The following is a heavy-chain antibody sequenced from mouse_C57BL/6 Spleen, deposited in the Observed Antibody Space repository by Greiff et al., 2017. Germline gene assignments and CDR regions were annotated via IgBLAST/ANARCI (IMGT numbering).Heavy chain of an antibody. J-gene: IGHJ4*01. CDR1: GYAFSSSW. V-gene: IGHV1-82*01. Sequence: QVQLQQSGPELVKPGASVQISCKASGYAFSSSWMNWVKQRPGKGLVWIGRIYPGDGDTNYNGTFKGKATLTADKSSSTAYMQLSSLTSEDSAVYFCARAYYYGSSYNAMDYWGQGTSVTVAS. D-gene: IGHD1-1*01. CDR2: IYPGDGDT. CDR3: ARAYYYGSSYNAMDY.